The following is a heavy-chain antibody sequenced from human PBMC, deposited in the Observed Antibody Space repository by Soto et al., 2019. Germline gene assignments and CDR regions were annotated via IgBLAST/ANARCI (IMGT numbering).Heavy chain of an antibody. Sequence: GGSLRLSCAVSGFTFDDNAMHWVRQAPEKGLEWVSGINWKSDIGYADSVKGRFTISRDNAENSLYLQKNSLRAEDTALYYCAISQDRGGRTTFIYWGQGTQVTVSS. D-gene: IGHD3-16*01. V-gene: IGHV3-9*01. CDR1: GFTFDDNA. J-gene: IGHJ4*02. CDR2: INWKSDI. CDR3: AISQDRGGRTTFIY.